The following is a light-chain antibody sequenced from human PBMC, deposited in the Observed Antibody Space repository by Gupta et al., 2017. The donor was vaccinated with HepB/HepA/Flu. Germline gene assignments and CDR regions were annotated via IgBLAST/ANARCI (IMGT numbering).Light chain of an antibody. J-gene: IGLJ3*02. CDR1: SSDVGGYHY. Sequence: QSALTQPASESGPPGQSITISCTGTSSDVGGYHYVSWYQHPPGQAPRLMMYDVSNRPAGVSNRFSASKSGNTAALTISGPQAEDESVYYCGRYTSSSICVFGGGTKLTVL. V-gene: IGLV2-14*03. CDR3: GRYTSSSICV. CDR2: DVS.